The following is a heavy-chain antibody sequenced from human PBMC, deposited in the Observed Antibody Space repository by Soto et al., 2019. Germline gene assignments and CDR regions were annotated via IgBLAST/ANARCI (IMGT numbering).Heavy chain of an antibody. J-gene: IGHJ6*02. Sequence: ASVKVSCKASGYTFTSYAMNWVRQAPGQGLEWMEWINTNTGNPTYAQGFTGRFVFSLDTSVSTAYLQICSLKAEDTAVYYCARDYSSSWSYYYYGMDVWGQGTTVTVSS. CDR3: ARDYSSSWSYYYYGMDV. D-gene: IGHD6-13*01. V-gene: IGHV7-4-1*01. CDR2: INTNTGNP. CDR1: GYTFTSYA.